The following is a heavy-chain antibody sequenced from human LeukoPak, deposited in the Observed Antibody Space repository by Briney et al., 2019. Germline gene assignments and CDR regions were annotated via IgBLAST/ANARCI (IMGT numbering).Heavy chain of an antibody. Sequence: SETLSLTCAVYGGSFSGYYWTWIRQPPGKGLEWIGEINHSGSTNYNPSLKSRVTISVDTSKNQFSLNLSSVTAADTAVYYCARGTSTYGPWGQGTLVTVPS. V-gene: IGHV4-34*01. CDR3: ARGTSTYGP. D-gene: IGHD4-17*01. CDR1: GGSFSGYY. CDR2: INHSGST. J-gene: IGHJ4*02.